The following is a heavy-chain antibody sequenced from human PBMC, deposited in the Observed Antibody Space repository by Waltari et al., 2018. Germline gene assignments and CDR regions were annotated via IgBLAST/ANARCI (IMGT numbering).Heavy chain of an antibody. CDR2: MNPHTGNS. Sequence: QVQLVQSGAEVKRPGGSVKVSCKASGYTFPRYAINWVRQATGQGLEWMGWMNPHTGNSGYAQKFQGRVTMTRNTSRNTAYMELTSLKSEDTAVYYCAKGGPNYDFWSGFIRFDPWGQGTLVTVSS. J-gene: IGHJ5*02. V-gene: IGHV1-8*01. CDR1: GYTFPRYA. D-gene: IGHD3-3*01. CDR3: AKGGPNYDFWSGFIRFDP.